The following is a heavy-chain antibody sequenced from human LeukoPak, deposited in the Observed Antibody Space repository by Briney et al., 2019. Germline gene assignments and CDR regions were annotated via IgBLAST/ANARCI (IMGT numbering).Heavy chain of an antibody. V-gene: IGHV4-31*03. Sequence: PSQTLSLTCTVSGGSISSASYYWNWIRQLPGKGLEWIGYIYYSGSTYYNPSLKSRSTISIDTSKNQFSLKVSSVTAADTAVYYCARTPLTLYGMDVWGQGTTVTVSS. CDR3: ARTPLTLYGMDV. J-gene: IGHJ6*02. CDR1: GGSISSASYY. CDR2: IYYSGST.